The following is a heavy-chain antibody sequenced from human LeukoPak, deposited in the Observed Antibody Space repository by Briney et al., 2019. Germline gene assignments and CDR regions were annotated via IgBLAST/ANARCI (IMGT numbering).Heavy chain of an antibody. CDR2: IRYDGSNK. CDR1: GFTFSSYG. CDR3: AKDMFYLSYYGSGSYDPDAFDI. J-gene: IGHJ3*02. Sequence: GGSLRLSCAASGFTFSSYGMHWVRQAPGKGLEWVAFIRYDGSNKYYADSVKGRFTISRDNSKNTLYLQMNSLRAEDTAVYYCAKDMFYLSYYGSGSYDPDAFDIWGQGTMVTVSS. V-gene: IGHV3-30*02. D-gene: IGHD3-10*01.